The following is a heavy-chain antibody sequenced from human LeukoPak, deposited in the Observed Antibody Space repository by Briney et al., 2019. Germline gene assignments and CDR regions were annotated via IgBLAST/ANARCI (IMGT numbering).Heavy chain of an antibody. CDR2: ISGSSGTT. CDR1: GFTFSSYA. J-gene: IGHJ5*02. Sequence: GGSLRLSCAASGFTFSSYAMSWVRQAPGKGLEWVSAISGSSGTTYYADSAQGRFTISRDKSKNTLYLQMNSLRAEGTAVYYCAKSKEDCCGSFDPWGQGTLVTVSS. V-gene: IGHV3-23*01. CDR3: AKSKEDCCGSFDP. D-gene: IGHD2-15*01.